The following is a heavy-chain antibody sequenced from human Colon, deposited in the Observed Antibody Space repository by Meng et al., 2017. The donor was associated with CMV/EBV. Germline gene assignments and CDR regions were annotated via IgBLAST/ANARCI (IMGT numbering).Heavy chain of an antibody. D-gene: IGHD2-2*01. V-gene: IGHV3-74*03. CDR3: ARCSSTSYDFFGVDV. J-gene: IGHJ6*02. CDR1: GFTFSNYW. CDR2: INSDGSSK. Sequence: GESLKISCAASGFTFSNYWMHWVRRVPGKGLVWVSHINSDGSSKTYADSVKGRFTISRDNGKNTVFLQMNSLTAEDAAVYSCARCSSTSYDFFGVDVWGQGTTVTVSS.